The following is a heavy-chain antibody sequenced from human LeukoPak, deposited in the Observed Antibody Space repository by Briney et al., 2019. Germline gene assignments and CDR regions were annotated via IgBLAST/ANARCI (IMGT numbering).Heavy chain of an antibody. CDR1: GFIFSGYG. CDR3: RAAFDI. CDR2: IKSKTDGGTT. V-gene: IGHV3-15*01. J-gene: IGHJ3*02. Sequence: GGSLRLSCAASGFIFSGYGMHWVRQAPGKGLEWVGRIKSKTDGGTTDYAAPVKGRFTISRDDSKNTLYLQMNSLKTEDTAVYYCRAAFDIWGQGTMVTVSS.